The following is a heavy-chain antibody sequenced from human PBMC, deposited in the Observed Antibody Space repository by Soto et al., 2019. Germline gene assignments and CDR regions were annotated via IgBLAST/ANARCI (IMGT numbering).Heavy chain of an antibody. J-gene: IGHJ6*02. V-gene: IGHV3-33*01. CDR3: VRAAGYSGNDYVYYYGMDV. Sequence: QVQLVESGGGVVQPGRSLRLSCAASGFTFRNYGMHWVRQAPAKGLEWVALVWYDGGNKNYVDSVKGRFTISSDNSKNTLYLQMNSLRDEDTAVSYCVRAAGYSGNDYVYYYGMDVWGQGTTVTVSS. CDR2: VWYDGGNK. D-gene: IGHD5-12*01. CDR1: GFTFRNYG.